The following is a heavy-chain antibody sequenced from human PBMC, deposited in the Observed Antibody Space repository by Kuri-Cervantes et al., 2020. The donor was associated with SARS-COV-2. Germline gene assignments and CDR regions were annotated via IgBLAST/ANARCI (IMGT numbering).Heavy chain of an antibody. CDR3: AGSSGRYTYYYYGMDV. V-gene: IGHV4-59*01. CDR2: IYYSGST. CDR1: GGSISSYY. J-gene: IGHJ6*02. D-gene: IGHD6-19*01. Sequence: SETLSLTCTVSGGSISSYYWSWIRQPPGKGLEWIGYIYYSGSTNYNPSLKSRVTISVDTSKNQFSLKLSSVTAADTAVYYCAGSSGRYTYYYYGMDVWGQGTTVTVSS.